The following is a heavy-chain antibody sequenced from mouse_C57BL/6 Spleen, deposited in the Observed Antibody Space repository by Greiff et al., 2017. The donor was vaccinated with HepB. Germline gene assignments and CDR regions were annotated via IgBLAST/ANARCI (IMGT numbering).Heavy chain of an antibody. J-gene: IGHJ4*01. V-gene: IGHV1-82*01. CDR3: ARGVYAMDY. CDR1: GYAFSSSW. Sequence: VQLQQSGPELVKPGASVKISCKASGYAFSSSWMNWVKQRPGKGLEWIGRIYPGDGDTNYNGKFKGKATLTEDKSSSTAYMQLSSLTSEDAAVYFCARGVYAMDYWGQGTSVTVSS. CDR2: IYPGDGDT.